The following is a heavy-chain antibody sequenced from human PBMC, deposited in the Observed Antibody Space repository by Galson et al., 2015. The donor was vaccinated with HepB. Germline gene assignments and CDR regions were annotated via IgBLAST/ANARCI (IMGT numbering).Heavy chain of an antibody. V-gene: IGHV3-15*07. CDR1: GFTFSNAW. D-gene: IGHD2-2*01. CDR2: IKSKTDGGTT. Sequence: SLRLSCAASGFTFSNAWMNWVRQAPGKGLEWVGRIKSKTDGGTTDYATPVKGRFTISRDDSKNTLYLQMNSLKTEDTAVYYCTTETFIVVLPAASYYFDYWGQRTLVTVSS. J-gene: IGHJ4*02. CDR3: TTETFIVVLPAASYYFDY.